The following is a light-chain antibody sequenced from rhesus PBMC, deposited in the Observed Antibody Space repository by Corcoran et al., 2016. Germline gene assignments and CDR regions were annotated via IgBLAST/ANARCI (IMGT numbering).Light chain of an antibody. CDR3: QQHNSHPLT. CDR2: AAS. V-gene: IGKV1-44*01. Sequence: DIQMTQSPSSLSASVGDRVTITCRASQTISSYLAWYQQKPGKVPKLLSYAASSLESGVPSRFSGSGPGTDFTLTISSLQPEYFATYYCQQHNSHPLTFVGGTKVEIK. CDR1: QTISSY. J-gene: IGKJ4*01.